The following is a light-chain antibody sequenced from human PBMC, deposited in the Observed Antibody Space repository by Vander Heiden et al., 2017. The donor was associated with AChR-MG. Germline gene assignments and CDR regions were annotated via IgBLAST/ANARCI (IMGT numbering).Light chain of an antibody. V-gene: IGLV2-11*01. CDR3: CSYAGSYTVV. J-gene: IGLJ2*01. Sequence: QSALTQPPSVSGSPGQSVTISCTGTSREVGGYNYVSWYQQHPGKAPKLMIYDVSKRPSGVPDRFSGSKSGNTASLTISGLQAEDEADYYCCSYAGSYTVVFGGGTKLTVL. CDR2: DVS. CDR1: SREVGGYNY.